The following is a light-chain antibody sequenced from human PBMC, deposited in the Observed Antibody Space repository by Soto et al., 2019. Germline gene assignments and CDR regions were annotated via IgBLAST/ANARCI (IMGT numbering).Light chain of an antibody. CDR1: QGISSY. Sequence: IQLTQSPSSLSASVGDRVTITCRASQGISSYLAWYQHEPGKAPKLLIYAASTLRSGVPSRFSGSGSGTDFTLTISSLQPEDFATYYCQQLGSYPITLGQGTRLEIK. V-gene: IGKV1-9*01. CDR3: QQLGSYPIT. J-gene: IGKJ5*01. CDR2: AAS.